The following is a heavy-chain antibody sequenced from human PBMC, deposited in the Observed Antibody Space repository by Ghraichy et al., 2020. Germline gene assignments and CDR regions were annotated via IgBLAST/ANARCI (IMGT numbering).Heavy chain of an antibody. CDR2: ISGSGGST. D-gene: IGHD3-3*01. CDR1: GFTFSSYA. J-gene: IGHJ4*02. Sequence: GESLNISCAASGFTFSSYAMSWVRQAPGKGLEWVSAISGSGGSTYYADSVKGRFTISRDNSKNTLYLQMNSLRAEDTGVYYCATCSAPYYDFWSGYYKGEYYFDYWGQGTLVTVSS. CDR3: ATCSAPYYDFWSGYYKGEYYFDY. V-gene: IGHV3-23*01.